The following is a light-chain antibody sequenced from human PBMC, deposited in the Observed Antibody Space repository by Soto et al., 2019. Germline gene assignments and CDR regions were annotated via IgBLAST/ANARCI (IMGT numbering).Light chain of an antibody. J-gene: IGKJ2*01. CDR2: ASS. CDR3: QQSYSLPYT. Sequence: DIQMTQSPSSLSASVGDRVTITCRPSQSIDNFLNWYQQKPAKAPNLLIYASSSLQSGLSSRFSGSGSGTDFTLTISSLHPEDCATYYCQQSYSLPYTFGQGTKVEIK. V-gene: IGKV1-39*01. CDR1: QSIDNF.